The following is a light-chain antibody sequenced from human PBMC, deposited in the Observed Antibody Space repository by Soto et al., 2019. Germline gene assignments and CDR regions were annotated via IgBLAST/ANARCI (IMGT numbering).Light chain of an antibody. Sequence: DIQMTQSPSSLSASVGDRVTITCRARQGISSWVAWYQQKPGKGPKLLIYAACCLQSGVPSRFSSIGSGTHCTLTLRSLQSEDFATYYCHQANSFPLTSGGGTNVDIK. CDR2: AAC. V-gene: IGKV1-12*01. CDR3: HQANSFPLT. J-gene: IGKJ4*02. CDR1: QGISSW.